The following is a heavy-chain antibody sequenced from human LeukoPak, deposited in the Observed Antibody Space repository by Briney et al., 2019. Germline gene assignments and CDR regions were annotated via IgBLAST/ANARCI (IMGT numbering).Heavy chain of an antibody. D-gene: IGHD3-10*01. V-gene: IGHV1-2*02. CDR1: GYTFTDFY. CDR2: INPNGGGT. J-gene: IGHJ4*02. Sequence: GASVKVSCKSSGYTFTDFYIHWVRQAPGQGLEWMGWINPNGGGTNYAQKFQGSVTMTRDTSISPAYMELSSLTSDDTAVYSCARGSASGSRYPFDYWGQGTLVTVSS. CDR3: ARGSASGSRYPFDY.